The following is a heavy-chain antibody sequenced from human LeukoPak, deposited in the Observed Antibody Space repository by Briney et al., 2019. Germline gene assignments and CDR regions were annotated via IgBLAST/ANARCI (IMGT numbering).Heavy chain of an antibody. Sequence: GGSLRLSCAASGFTFSSYGMSWVRQAPGKGLEWVSAISGSGGSTYYADSVKGRFTISRDNSKNTLYLQMNSLRAEDTAVYYCRRGGYGSGSYSILYYYYMDVWGKGTTVTISS. CDR1: GFTFSSYG. CDR3: RRGGYGSGSYSILYYYYMDV. J-gene: IGHJ6*03. V-gene: IGHV3-23*01. D-gene: IGHD3-10*01. CDR2: ISGSGGST.